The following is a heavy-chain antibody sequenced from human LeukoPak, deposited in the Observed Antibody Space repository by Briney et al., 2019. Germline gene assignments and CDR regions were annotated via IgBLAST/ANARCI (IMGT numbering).Heavy chain of an antibody. CDR1: GYTFTGYY. J-gene: IGHJ5*02. CDR3: PTQTGYSSGWYDH. Sequence: ASVKVSCKASGYTFTGYYMHWMRQAPGQGLEWMGRINPNSGGTNYAQKFQGRVTMTRDTSISAAYMELTRLRSDDTAVYYCPTQTGYSSGWYDHWGQGTLVTVSS. D-gene: IGHD6-19*01. V-gene: IGHV1-2*06. CDR2: INPNSGGT.